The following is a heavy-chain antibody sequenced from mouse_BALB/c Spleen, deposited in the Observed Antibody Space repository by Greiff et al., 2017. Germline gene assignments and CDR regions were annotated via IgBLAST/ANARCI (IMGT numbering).Heavy chain of an antibody. CDR1: GFTFSSYA. V-gene: IGHV5-9-4*01. J-gene: IGHJ2*01. D-gene: IGHD2-3*01. Sequence: EVQGVESGGGLVKPGGSLKLSCAASGFTFSSYAMSWVRQSPEKRLEWVAEISSGGSYTYYPDTVTGRFTISRDNAKNTLYLEMSSLRSEDTAMYYCARYDGYFDYWGQGTTLTVSS. CDR2: ISSGGSYT. CDR3: ARYDGYFDY.